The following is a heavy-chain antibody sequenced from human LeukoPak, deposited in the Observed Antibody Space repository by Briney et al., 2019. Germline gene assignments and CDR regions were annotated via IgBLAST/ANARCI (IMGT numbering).Heavy chain of an antibody. CDR1: GGSISSGTYY. J-gene: IGHJ4*02. CDR2: IYSSGST. CDR3: ARSPTYYYDSSGYFFDY. V-gene: IGHV4-61*10. D-gene: IGHD3-22*01. Sequence: PSETLSLTCTVSGGSISSGTYYWTWTRQPAGKGLEWIGRIYSSGSTSYNPSLDSRVRISIDTSKNQFSLKLSSVTAADTAVYYCARSPTYYYDSSGYFFDYWGQGTLVTVSS.